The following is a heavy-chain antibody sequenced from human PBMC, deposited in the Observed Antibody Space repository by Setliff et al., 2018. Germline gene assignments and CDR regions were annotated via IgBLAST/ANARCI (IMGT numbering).Heavy chain of an antibody. V-gene: IGHV4-4*07. CDR1: GGSINNYY. J-gene: IGHJ6*03. CDR2: IHSSGTT. CDR3: ARGITYYYHMDL. D-gene: IGHD3-10*01. Sequence: PSETLSLTCTISGGSINNYYWNWIRQSADKGLEWIGRIHSSGTTNYNPSLKSRATISIDKSKNHFSLRVTSVTAADTAVYFCARGITYYYHMDLWSTGTTVTVSS.